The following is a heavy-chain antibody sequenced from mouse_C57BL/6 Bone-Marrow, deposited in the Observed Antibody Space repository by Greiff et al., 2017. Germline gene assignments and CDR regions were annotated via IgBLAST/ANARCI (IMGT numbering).Heavy chain of an antibody. CDR2: IHPNSGST. D-gene: IGHD1-1*01. J-gene: IGHJ2*01. Sequence: QVQLQQPGAELVKPGASVKLSCKASGYTFTSYWMHWVKQRPGQGLEWIGMIHPNSGSTNYNEKFKSKATLTVDKSSSTAYMQLSSLTSEDSAVYYCAMPGPHYGFDYWGQGTTLTVSS. CDR3: AMPGPHYGFDY. V-gene: IGHV1-64*01. CDR1: GYTFTSYW.